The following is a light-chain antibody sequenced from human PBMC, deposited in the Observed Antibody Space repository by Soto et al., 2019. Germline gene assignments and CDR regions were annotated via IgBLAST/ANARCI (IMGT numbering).Light chain of an antibody. CDR2: VAS. CDR1: QGIGTY. Sequence: DIQLTQSPSFLSASVGDRVTITCRASQGIGTYVAWYQQEPGTAPNLLIYVASTVQSGVPARFSGSGSGTEFTITISSLQPADFATYYCQQLHSYPLSFGGGTKVEIK. V-gene: IGKV1-9*01. CDR3: QQLHSYPLS. J-gene: IGKJ4*01.